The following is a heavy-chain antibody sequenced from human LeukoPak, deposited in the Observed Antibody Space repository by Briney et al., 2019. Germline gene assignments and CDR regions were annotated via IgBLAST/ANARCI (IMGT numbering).Heavy chain of an antibody. J-gene: IGHJ3*02. CDR1: GYTFTTYA. CDR3: ARRVEGHAFDI. V-gene: IGHV7-4-1*02. D-gene: IGHD1-1*01. CDR2: INTNTGNP. Sequence: ASVKISCKASGYTFTTYAMNWVRQAPGQGLEWMGWINTNTGNPTYAQGFTGRFVFSLDTSVSTAYLQISSLKAEDTAVYYCARRVEGHAFDIWGQGTMVTVSS.